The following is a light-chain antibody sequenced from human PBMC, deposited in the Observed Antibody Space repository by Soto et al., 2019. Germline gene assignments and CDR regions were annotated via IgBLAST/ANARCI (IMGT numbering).Light chain of an antibody. CDR3: SSFTSSSPWV. V-gene: IGLV2-14*01. CDR2: EVS. J-gene: IGLJ3*02. Sequence: QSALTQPASVSGSPGQSITISCTGTSSDVGAYNYVSWFQQYPGKAPKLLIYEVSYRPSGVSVRFSGSKSGNTASLTISGLQAEDEADFYCSSFTSSSPWVFGGGTKLTVL. CDR1: SSDVGAYNY.